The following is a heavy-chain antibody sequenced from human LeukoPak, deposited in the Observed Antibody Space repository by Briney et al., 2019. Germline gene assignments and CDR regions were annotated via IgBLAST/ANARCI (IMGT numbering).Heavy chain of an antibody. CDR3: ARDNIAARAFDI. Sequence: ASVKVSCKASGGTFSSYAISWVRQAPGQGLEWMGGIIPIFGTANYAQKFQGRVTITADKSTSTAYMELSSLRSEDTAVYYCARDNIAARAFDIWGQGTMVTVSS. J-gene: IGHJ3*02. CDR2: IIPIFGTA. D-gene: IGHD6-6*01. V-gene: IGHV1-69*06. CDR1: GGTFSSYA.